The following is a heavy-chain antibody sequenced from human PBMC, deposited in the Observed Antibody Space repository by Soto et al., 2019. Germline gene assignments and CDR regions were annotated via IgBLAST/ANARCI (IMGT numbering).Heavy chain of an antibody. J-gene: IGHJ4*02. V-gene: IGHV3-64*01. Sequence: EVQLVESGGGLVQPGGSLRLSCAASGFTFSSYAMHWVRQAPGKGLEYVSAISSNGGSTYYANSVKGRFTISRDNSKNPLYLQMGSLGAEDMAVYYCAREGYCSSTSCYSFDYCGQGTLVTVSS. CDR3: AREGYCSSTSCYSFDY. D-gene: IGHD2-2*01. CDR2: ISSNGGST. CDR1: GFTFSSYA.